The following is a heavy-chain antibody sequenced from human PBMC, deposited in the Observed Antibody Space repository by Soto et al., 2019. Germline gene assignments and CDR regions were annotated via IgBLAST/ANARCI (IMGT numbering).Heavy chain of an antibody. CDR2: IYYDGSNE. D-gene: IGHD2-15*01. Sequence: QVQLVEPGGGVVQPGRSLRLSCAASEFTCSNFGMHWVRKAPGKGLEWVAVIYYDGSNEYYADSVKGRFTISRDNAKNKLYLQVNSLRAEDTAVYYCARVDVVVAADAFDIWGQGTMVTVS. V-gene: IGHV3-33*01. CDR1: EFTCSNFG. CDR3: ARVDVVVAADAFDI. J-gene: IGHJ3*02.